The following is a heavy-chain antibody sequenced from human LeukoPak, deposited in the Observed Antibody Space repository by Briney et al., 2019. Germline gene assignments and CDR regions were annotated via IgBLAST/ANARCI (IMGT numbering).Heavy chain of an antibody. V-gene: IGHV1-18*01. CDR1: GYTFTSYG. CDR3: ASLIISGSYYFDY. CDR2: ISAYNGNT. D-gene: IGHD1-26*01. J-gene: IGHJ4*02. Sequence: GASVKVSCKASGYTFTSYGISWVRQAPGQGLEWMGWISAYNGNTNYAQKLQGRVTMTTDTSTSTAHMELRSLRSDDTAVYYCASLIISGSYYFDYWGQGTLVTVSS.